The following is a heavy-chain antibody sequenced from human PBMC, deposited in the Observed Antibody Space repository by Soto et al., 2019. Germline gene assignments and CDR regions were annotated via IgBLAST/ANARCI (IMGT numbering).Heavy chain of an antibody. CDR2: IYYSGST. CDR3: GGQVVVVAAGYYYYYGMDV. D-gene: IGHD2-15*01. CDR1: GGSISSSSYY. Sequence: PSETLSLTCTVSGGSISSSSYYWGWIRQPPGKGLEWIGSIYYSGSTYYNPSLKSRVTISVDTSKNQFSLKLSSVTAADTAVYYCGGQVVVVAAGYYYYYGMDVWGQGTTVT. V-gene: IGHV4-39*01. J-gene: IGHJ6*02.